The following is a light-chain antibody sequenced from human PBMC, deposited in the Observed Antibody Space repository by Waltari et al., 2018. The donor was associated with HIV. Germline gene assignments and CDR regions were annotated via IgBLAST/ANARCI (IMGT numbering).Light chain of an antibody. CDR3: QSYDSSLSGVI. V-gene: IGLV1-40*01. Sequence: QSVLTQPPSVSGAPGQRVTVSCPGSSSTIGADFDVHWYQPLPGKAPKLLIFRDSNRPSGVPDRFSGSKSGTSASLAITGLQAEDEADYHCQSYDSSLSGVIFGGGTKLTVL. CDR1: SSTIGADFD. J-gene: IGLJ2*01. CDR2: RDS.